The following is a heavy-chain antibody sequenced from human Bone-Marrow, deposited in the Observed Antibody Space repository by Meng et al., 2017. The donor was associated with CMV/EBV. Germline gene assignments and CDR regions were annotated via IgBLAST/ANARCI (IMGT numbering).Heavy chain of an antibody. D-gene: IGHD2-2*02. Sequence: ASVKVSCKASGYTFTSYDINWVRQATGQGLEWMGWMNPNSGNTGYAQKFQGRVTITTDESTSTAYMELSSLRSEDTAVYYCAKGPIVVVPAAIRGDAFDIWGQGTMVTVSS. J-gene: IGHJ3*02. CDR1: GYTFTSYD. CDR2: MNPNSGNT. V-gene: IGHV1-8*01. CDR3: AKGPIVVVPAAIRGDAFDI.